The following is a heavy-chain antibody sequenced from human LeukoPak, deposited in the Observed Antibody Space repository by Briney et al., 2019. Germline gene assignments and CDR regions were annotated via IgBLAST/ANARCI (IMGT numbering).Heavy chain of an antibody. J-gene: IGHJ4*02. V-gene: IGHV3-33*01. D-gene: IGHD5-18*01. Sequence: PGGSLRLSCAASGFTFSSYGMHWVRQAPGKGLEWVAVIWYDGSDKYYAASVKGRFTISRDNSKNTLYLQMNSLRAEDTAVYYCVGGIQLWPYWGQGTLVTVSS. CDR3: VGGIQLWPY. CDR1: GFTFSSYG. CDR2: IWYDGSDK.